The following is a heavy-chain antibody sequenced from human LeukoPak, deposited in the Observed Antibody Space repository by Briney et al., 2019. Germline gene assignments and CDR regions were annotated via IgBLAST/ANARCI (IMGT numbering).Heavy chain of an antibody. J-gene: IGHJ4*02. CDR1: GSTLTELS. V-gene: IGHV1-24*01. CDR2: FDPEDGET. D-gene: IGHD3-22*01. Sequence: GASVKVSCKVSGSTLTELSMHWVRQAPGKGLEWMGGFDPEDGETIYAQKFQGRVTMTEDTSTDTAYMELSSLRSEDTAVYYCATGSKGSYYYDSSTYDYWGQGTLVTVSS. CDR3: ATGSKGSYYYDSSTYDY.